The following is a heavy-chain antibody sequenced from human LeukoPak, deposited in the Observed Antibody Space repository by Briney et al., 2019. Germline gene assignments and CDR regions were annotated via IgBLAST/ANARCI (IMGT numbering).Heavy chain of an antibody. V-gene: IGHV3-23*01. J-gene: IGHJ6*03. CDR1: GFTFSSYA. Sequence: PGGSLRLSCAASGFTFSSYAMSWVRQAPGKGLEWVSAISGSGGSTYYADSVKGRFTISRDNSKNTLYLQMNSLRAEDTAVYYCAKRSGQWLVPVPQNYYYYMDVWGKGTTVTVSS. CDR2: ISGSGGST. D-gene: IGHD6-19*01. CDR3: AKRSGQWLVPVPQNYYYYMDV.